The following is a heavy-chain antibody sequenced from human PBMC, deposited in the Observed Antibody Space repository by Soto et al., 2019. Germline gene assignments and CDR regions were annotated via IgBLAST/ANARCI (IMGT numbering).Heavy chain of an antibody. V-gene: IGHV4-31*03. D-gene: IGHD6-19*01. CDR1: GGSISSGGYY. J-gene: IGHJ4*02. Sequence: PSETLSLTCTVSGGSISSGGYYWSGIRQHPGNGLEWIGYIYHSGNTYYNPSLKSRVTISVDTSENQFSLNLSSVTAADTAVYYCARVEGLDNSGWYSDYWGQGTLVTVSS. CDR2: IYHSGNT. CDR3: ARVEGLDNSGWYSDY.